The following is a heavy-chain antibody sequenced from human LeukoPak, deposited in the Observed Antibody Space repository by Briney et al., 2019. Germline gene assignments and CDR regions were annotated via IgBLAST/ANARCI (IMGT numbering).Heavy chain of an antibody. J-gene: IGHJ4*02. CDR1: GYTFSNYA. Sequence: ASVKVSCKASGYTFSNYAIHWVRQAPGQRLEWMGWIDAGNGNAKYSQKFQGRVTITRDTSASTAYIELSSLRSEDTAVYYCARGWEAQTFLFDYWGQGTLVTVSS. V-gene: IGHV1-3*01. CDR3: ARGWEAQTFLFDY. CDR2: IDAGNGNA. D-gene: IGHD1-26*01.